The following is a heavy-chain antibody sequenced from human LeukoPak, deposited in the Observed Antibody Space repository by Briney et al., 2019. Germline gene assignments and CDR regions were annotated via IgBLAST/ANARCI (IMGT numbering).Heavy chain of an antibody. CDR2: TYYRSKWYN. CDR1: GDSVSSNSAA. V-gene: IGHV6-1*01. CDR3: AKEPLYYYGSGPFDY. D-gene: IGHD3-10*01. Sequence: SQTLSLTCAISGDSVSSNSAAWNWIRQSPSRGLGWLGRTYYRSKWYNDYAVSVKSRITINPDTSKNQFSLQLNSVTPEDTAVYYCAKEPLYYYGSGPFDYWGQGTLVTVSS. J-gene: IGHJ4*02.